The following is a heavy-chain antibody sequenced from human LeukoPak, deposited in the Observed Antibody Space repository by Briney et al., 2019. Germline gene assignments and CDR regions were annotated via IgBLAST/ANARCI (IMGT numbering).Heavy chain of an antibody. CDR2: ISYEGSNK. V-gene: IGHV3-30*04. D-gene: IGHD6-19*01. CDR1: GFTFSSYA. J-gene: IGHJ4*02. Sequence: PGGSLRLSCAASGFTFSSYAMHWVRQAPGKGLEWVAVISYEGSNKYYADSVKGRFTISRDNSKNTLYLQMNSLRAEDTAVYYCARVGGSGWYIDYWGQGTLVTVSS. CDR3: ARVGGSGWYIDY.